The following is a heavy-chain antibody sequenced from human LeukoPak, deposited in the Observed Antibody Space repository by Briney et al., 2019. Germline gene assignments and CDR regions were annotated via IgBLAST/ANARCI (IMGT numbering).Heavy chain of an antibody. CDR3: AREVYYDSSGYYN. CDR1: GYTFTSYD. D-gene: IGHD3-22*01. CDR2: MNPNSGNT. V-gene: IGHV1-8*03. Sequence: ASVKVSCKASGYTFTSYDINWVRQATGQGLEWMGWMNPNSGNTGYAQKFQGIVTITRNTSISTAYMELSSLRSEDTAVYYCAREVYYDSSGYYNWGQGTLVTVSS. J-gene: IGHJ4*02.